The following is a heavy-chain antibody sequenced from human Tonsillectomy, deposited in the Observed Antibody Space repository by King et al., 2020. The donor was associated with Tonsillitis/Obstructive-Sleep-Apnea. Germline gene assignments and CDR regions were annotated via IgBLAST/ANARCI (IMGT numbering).Heavy chain of an antibody. V-gene: IGHV4-39*01. D-gene: IGHD1-20*01. CDR3: ARHGIIGTKTLDS. J-gene: IGHJ4*02. CDR2: MYYSGIT. Sequence: QLQESGPGLVKPSETLSLTCTVSGGSINNNNHYWGWIRQPPGKGLEWIGSMYYSGITYYNPSLKSRVTISVDTSNNQFSLKLISVTAADTAVYYCARHGIIGTKTLDSWDQGTLVTVSS. CDR1: GGSINNNNHY.